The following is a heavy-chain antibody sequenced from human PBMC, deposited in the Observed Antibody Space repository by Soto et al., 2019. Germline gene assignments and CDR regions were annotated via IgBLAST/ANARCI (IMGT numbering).Heavy chain of an antibody. D-gene: IGHD3-10*01. CDR3: ARVLYYGSGSYSTSGMDV. Sequence: QVQLVQSGAEVKKPGSSVKVSCKTSGVSFNNNGIGWVRQAPGHGLEWMGVVSTPFRTSHYPRKLPGRISITADASTGKVHTELSSLTSEDTAQYYCARVLYYGSGSYSTSGMDVWGQGTTVTVSS. J-gene: IGHJ6*02. V-gene: IGHV1-69*01. CDR2: VSTPFRTS. CDR1: GVSFNNNG.